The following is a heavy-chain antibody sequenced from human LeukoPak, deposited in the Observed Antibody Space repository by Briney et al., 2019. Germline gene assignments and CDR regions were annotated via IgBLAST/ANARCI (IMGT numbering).Heavy chain of an antibody. J-gene: IGHJ4*02. D-gene: IGHD2-15*01. CDR3: AREADGYCSRDSCFDCDL. CDR2: INPSVGRT. V-gene: IGHV1-46*01. Sequence: ASVTVSCKASGCTFTSYDMSWVRQAPGQGLEWMGIINPSVGRTSYAQKFQGRVTMTRDESTSTAYMELSSLGSEDTAVYYYAREADGYCSRDSCFDCDLGGEGTLVTVSS. CDR1: GCTFTSYD.